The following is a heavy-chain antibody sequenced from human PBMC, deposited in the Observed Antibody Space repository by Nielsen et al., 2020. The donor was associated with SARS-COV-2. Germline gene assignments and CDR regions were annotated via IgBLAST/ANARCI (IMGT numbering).Heavy chain of an antibody. CDR3: ARDLHVYGDYDDDY. CDR2: IWYDGSNK. Sequence: GESLKISCAASGFTFSSYGMHWVRQAPGKGLEWVAVIWYDGSNKYYADSVKGRFTISRDNSKNTLYLQMNSLRAEDTAVYYCARDLHVYGDYDDDYWGQGTLVTVSS. D-gene: IGHD4-17*01. V-gene: IGHV3-33*01. J-gene: IGHJ4*02. CDR1: GFTFSSYG.